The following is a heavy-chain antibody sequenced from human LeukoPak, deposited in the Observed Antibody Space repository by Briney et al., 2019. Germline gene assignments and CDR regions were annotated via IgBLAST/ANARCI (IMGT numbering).Heavy chain of an antibody. V-gene: IGHV3-9*01. CDR2: ISWNSGSI. J-gene: IGHJ4*02. D-gene: IGHD5-18*01. Sequence: GRSLRLSCAASGFTFDDYAMHWVRQAPGKGLEWVSGISWNSGSIGYADSVKGRFTISRDNAKNSLYLQMNSLRAEDTAVYYCARGPFSARGYSYGEHDYWGQGTLVTVSS. CDR3: ARGPFSARGYSYGEHDY. CDR1: GFTFDDYA.